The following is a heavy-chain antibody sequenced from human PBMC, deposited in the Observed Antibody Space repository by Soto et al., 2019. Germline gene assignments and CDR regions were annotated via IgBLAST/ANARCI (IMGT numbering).Heavy chain of an antibody. CDR1: GGTFSSYA. V-gene: IGHV1-69*06. D-gene: IGHD1-26*01. CDR2: IIPIFGTA. J-gene: IGHJ3*02. CDR3: AQLSGSQDEHPLDAFDI. Sequence: SVKVSCKASGGTFSSYAISWVRQAPGQGLEWMGGIIPIFGTANYAQKFQGRVTITADKSTSTAYMELSSLRSEDTAVYYCAQLSGSQDEHPLDAFDIWGQGTMVTVSS.